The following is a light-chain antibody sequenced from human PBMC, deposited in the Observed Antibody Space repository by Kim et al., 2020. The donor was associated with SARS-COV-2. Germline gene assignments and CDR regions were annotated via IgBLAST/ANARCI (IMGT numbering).Light chain of an antibody. CDR1: NIETKS. CDR3: QVWDRASDHVI. CDR2: YDK. J-gene: IGLJ2*01. Sequence: SYELTQPPSVSVAPGKTAMIICDGDNIETKSVQWYQQKPGQAPVLVMYYDKDRPSAIPERFSGSNSGNTATLTISRVEAGDEADYYCQVWDRASDHVIFGGGTQLTVL. V-gene: IGLV3-21*04.